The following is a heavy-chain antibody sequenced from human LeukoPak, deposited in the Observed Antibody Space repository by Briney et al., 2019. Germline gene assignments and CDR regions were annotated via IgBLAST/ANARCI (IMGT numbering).Heavy chain of an antibody. J-gene: IGHJ3*02. D-gene: IGHD2-15*01. V-gene: IGHV3-7*01. CDR3: ARRTVVAASPVAFDI. CDR1: GFTFSSYW. CDR2: IKQDGSEK. Sequence: PGGSLRLSCAASGFTFSSYWMSWVRQAPGKGLEWVANIKQDGSEKYYVDSVKGRFTISRDNAKNSLYLQMNSLRAEDTAVYYCARRTVVAASPVAFDIWGQGTMATVSS.